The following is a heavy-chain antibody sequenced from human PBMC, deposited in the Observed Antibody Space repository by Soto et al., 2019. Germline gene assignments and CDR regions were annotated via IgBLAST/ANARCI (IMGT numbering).Heavy chain of an antibody. D-gene: IGHD5-18*01. CDR3: VKGRRAMAFFDS. J-gene: IGHJ4*02. Sequence: PGGSLRLSCAAAGFTFDDNAMHWVRQAPGKGLEWVSGINWNSNSKGYADSVKGRFTISRDNAKRSLYLQMNSLRLEDTGFYYCVKGRRAMAFFDSWGPGTLVTVSS. CDR1: GFTFDDNA. V-gene: IGHV3-9*01. CDR2: INWNSNSK.